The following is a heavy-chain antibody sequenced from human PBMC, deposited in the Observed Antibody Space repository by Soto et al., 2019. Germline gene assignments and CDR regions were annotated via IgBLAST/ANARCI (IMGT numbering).Heavy chain of an antibody. V-gene: IGHV1-69*02. Sequence: QVQLVQSGAEEKKPGSSVKVSCKASGGTFSSYPINWVRQAPGQGLEWMGRIIPILGITNYGQQFQGRVTITADRSMRTAYRELSSLTFEDMAVYYCATTPTYCSSSSCQAWFDPWGQGTLVTVSS. D-gene: IGHD2-2*01. CDR2: IIPILGIT. J-gene: IGHJ5*02. CDR1: GGTFSSYP. CDR3: ATTPTYCSSSSCQAWFDP.